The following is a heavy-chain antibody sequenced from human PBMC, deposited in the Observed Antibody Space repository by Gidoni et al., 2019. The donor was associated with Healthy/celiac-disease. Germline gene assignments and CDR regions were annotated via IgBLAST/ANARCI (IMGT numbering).Heavy chain of an antibody. Sequence: QLQLQASGSGLVKPSQTLSLTCAVAGGSISSGGYSWSWIRQPPGKGLEWIGYIYHSGSTYYNPSLKSRVTISVDRSKNQFSLKLSSVTAADTAVYYCARDLRYNWFDPWGQGTLVTVSS. CDR2: IYHSGST. D-gene: IGHD3-9*01. CDR3: ARDLRYNWFDP. V-gene: IGHV4-30-2*01. CDR1: GGSISSGGYS. J-gene: IGHJ5*02.